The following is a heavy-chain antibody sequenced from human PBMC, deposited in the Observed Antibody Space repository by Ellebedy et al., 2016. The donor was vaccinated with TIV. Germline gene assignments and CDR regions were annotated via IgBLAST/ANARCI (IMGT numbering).Heavy chain of an antibody. CDR2: ISSISSTI. Sequence: PGGSLRLSCAASGFTFSSYRMNWVRQAPGKGLEWVSYISSISSTIYYADSVKGRCTISRDNAKTTLYLQMNSLRAEDTAVYYCARERRYSSSFLVGYYYYGMDVWGQGTTVTVSS. CDR1: GFTFSSYR. J-gene: IGHJ6*02. CDR3: ARERRYSSSFLVGYYYYGMDV. V-gene: IGHV3-48*01. D-gene: IGHD6-6*01.